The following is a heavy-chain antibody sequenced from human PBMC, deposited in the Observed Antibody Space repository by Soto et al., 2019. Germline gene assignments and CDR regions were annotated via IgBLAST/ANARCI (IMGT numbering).Heavy chain of an antibody. CDR1: GVTFSSYG. CDR3: AKENGYSSSWFEFDY. J-gene: IGHJ4*02. Sequence: SLRLSCAASGVTFSSYGMHWVRQAPGKGLEWVAVISYDGSNKYYADSVKGRFTISRDNSKNTLYLQMNSLRAEDTAVYYCAKENGYSSSWFEFDYWGQGTLVTVSS. CDR2: ISYDGSNK. D-gene: IGHD6-13*01. V-gene: IGHV3-30*18.